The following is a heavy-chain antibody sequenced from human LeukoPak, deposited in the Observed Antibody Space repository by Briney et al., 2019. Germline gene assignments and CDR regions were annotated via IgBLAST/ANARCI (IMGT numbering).Heavy chain of an antibody. CDR2: MYYSGST. D-gene: IGHD3-22*01. CDR1: GGSMSSYY. V-gene: IGHV4-59*08. Sequence: PSETLSLICTVSGGSMSSYYWSWIRQPPGKGLEWIGYMYYSGSTNYNPALNSRVTISVDTSNNQFSLKLSSVTAADTAVYYCARHIQSGWDYWGQGTLVTVSS. CDR3: ARHIQSGWDY. J-gene: IGHJ4*02.